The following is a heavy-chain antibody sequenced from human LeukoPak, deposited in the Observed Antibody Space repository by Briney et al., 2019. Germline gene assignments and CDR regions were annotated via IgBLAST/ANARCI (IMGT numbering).Heavy chain of an antibody. V-gene: IGHV4-34*01. Sequence: PGGSLRLSCAASGFSFSSFGMSWVRQPPGKGLEWIGEINHSGSTNYNPSLKSRVTISVDTSKNQFSLKLSSVTAADTAVYYCARRRSGKLLWFGESYFGPWGQGTLVTVSS. CDR1: GFSFSSFG. D-gene: IGHD3-10*01. J-gene: IGHJ5*02. CDR2: INHSGST. CDR3: ARRRSGKLLWFGESYFGP.